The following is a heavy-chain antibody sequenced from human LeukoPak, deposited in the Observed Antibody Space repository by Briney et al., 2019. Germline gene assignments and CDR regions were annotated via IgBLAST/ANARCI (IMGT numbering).Heavy chain of an antibody. J-gene: IGHJ4*02. Sequence: PGGSLRLSCAASGFTFSNAWMSWVRQAPGKGLEWVGHIKCKTDGGTTDYAAPVKGRFTISRDDSKNTLYLQMNSLKTEDTAVYYCTTELYYYDSSGYPYYFDYWGQGTLVTVSS. V-gene: IGHV3-15*01. D-gene: IGHD3-22*01. CDR2: IKCKTDGGTT. CDR3: TTELYYYDSSGYPYYFDY. CDR1: GFTFSNAW.